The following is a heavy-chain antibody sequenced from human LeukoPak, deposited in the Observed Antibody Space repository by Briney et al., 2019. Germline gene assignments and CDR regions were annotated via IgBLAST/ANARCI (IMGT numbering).Heavy chain of an antibody. CDR3: AREQWLGNWFDP. CDR2: ISAYNGDT. D-gene: IGHD6-19*01. CDR1: GYTFTSYG. V-gene: IGHV1-18*01. Sequence: ASVKVSCKASGYTFTSYGISWVRQAPGQGLEWMGWISAYNGDTNYAQKLQGRVTMTTDTSTSTAYMELRSLRSDDTAVYYCAREQWLGNWFDPWGQGTLVTVSS. J-gene: IGHJ5*02.